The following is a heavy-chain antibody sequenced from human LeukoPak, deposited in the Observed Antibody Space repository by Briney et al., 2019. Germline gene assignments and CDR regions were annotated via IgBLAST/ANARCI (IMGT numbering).Heavy chain of an antibody. D-gene: IGHD2-21*01. J-gene: IGHJ4*02. CDR2: IQNSGST. CDR3: ARDSNYCGLGLDY. Sequence: PSQTLSLTCTVSGGSFSSGDYCWSWIRQSPGKGLEWMGYIQNSGSTYYSSSLKGRLIISIDTSKSQFSLKLTSVTAADTAVYYCARDSNYCGLGLDYWGQGTLVTVSS. V-gene: IGHV4-30-4*01. CDR1: GGSFSSGDYC.